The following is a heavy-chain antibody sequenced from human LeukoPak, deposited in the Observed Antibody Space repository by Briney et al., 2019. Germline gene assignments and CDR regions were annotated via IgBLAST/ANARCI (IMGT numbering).Heavy chain of an antibody. J-gene: IGHJ4*02. V-gene: IGHV5-51*01. CDR3: AKLEQGIAAAGMLADFDY. CDR2: IYPGDSDT. CDR1: GSSFASYW. D-gene: IGHD6-13*01. Sequence: GESLKISSKGTGSSFASYWIGWVRQMPGKGLEWMGIIYPGDSDTRYSPSFQGQVTISADKSISTAYLQWSSLKASDSAMHYCAKLEQGIAAAGMLADFDYWGQGTLVTVSS.